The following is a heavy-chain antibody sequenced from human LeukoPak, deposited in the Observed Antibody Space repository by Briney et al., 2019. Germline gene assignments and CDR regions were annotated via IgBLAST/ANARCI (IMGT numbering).Heavy chain of an antibody. V-gene: IGHV3-21*01. J-gene: IGHJ6*02. D-gene: IGHD4-11*01. Sequence: GGSLRLSCAASGFTFTSYSMNWVRQAPGKGLEWVSSISSSSSYIYYADSVKGRFTISRDNAKNSLYLQMNSLRAEDTAVYCCARSYDSNYGYYYYGMDVWGQGTTVTVSS. CDR2: ISSSSSYI. CDR1: GFTFTSYS. CDR3: ARSYDSNYGYYYYGMDV.